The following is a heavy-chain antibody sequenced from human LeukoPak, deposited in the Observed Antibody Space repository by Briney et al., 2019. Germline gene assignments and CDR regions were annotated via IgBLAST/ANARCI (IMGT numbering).Heavy chain of an antibody. J-gene: IGHJ4*02. Sequence: GGSLRLSCAASGFTFSSYAMSWVRQAPGKGLEWVSVFSDSAGTTFYADSVKGRFTISRDNSKNTLYLQMNSLRAEDTAIYYCAKIGVSGYNSGDYFDYWGKGTLVTVSS. CDR3: AKIGVSGYNSGDYFDY. V-gene: IGHV3-23*01. D-gene: IGHD6-19*01. CDR1: GFTFSSYA. CDR2: FSDSAGTT.